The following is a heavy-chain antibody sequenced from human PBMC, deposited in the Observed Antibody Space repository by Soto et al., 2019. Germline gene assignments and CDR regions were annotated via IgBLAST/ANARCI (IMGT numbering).Heavy chain of an antibody. V-gene: IGHV3-66*01. CDR1: GFTVSSNY. D-gene: IGHD3-10*01. CDR2: IYSGGST. CDR3: ARDQLWFGRNSDY. Sequence: VQLVESGGGLVQPGGSLRLSCAASGFTVSSNYMSWVRQAPGKGLEWVSVIYSGGSTYYADSVKGRFTISRDNSKNTLYLQMNSLRAEDTAVYYCARDQLWFGRNSDYWGQGTLVTVSS. J-gene: IGHJ4*02.